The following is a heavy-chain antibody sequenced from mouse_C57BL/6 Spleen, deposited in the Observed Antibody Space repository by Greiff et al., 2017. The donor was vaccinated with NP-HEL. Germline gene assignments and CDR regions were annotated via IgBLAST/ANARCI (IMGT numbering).Heavy chain of an antibody. D-gene: IGHD4-1*01. Sequence: QVQLQQSGAELMKPGASVKLSCKATGYTFTGYWIEWVKQRPGHGLEWIGEILPGSGSTNYTEKFKGKATFTADTSSNTAYMQLSSLTTEDSAIYYCARKGTGTDYWGQGTTLTVSS. CDR3: ARKGTGTDY. J-gene: IGHJ2*01. CDR1: GYTFTGYW. CDR2: ILPGSGST. V-gene: IGHV1-9*01.